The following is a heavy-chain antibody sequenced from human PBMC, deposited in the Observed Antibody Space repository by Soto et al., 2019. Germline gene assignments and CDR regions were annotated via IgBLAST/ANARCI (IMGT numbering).Heavy chain of an antibody. CDR1: GATFSSDA. CDR2: IVPTVDTS. J-gene: IGHJ4*02. CDR3: VRVVAIPGYPDN. D-gene: IGHD5-12*01. Sequence: QVQLVQSGAEVRQPASSVKVSCKTSGATFSSDASTWVRQAPGQGLDGMGGIVPTVDTSTYAQKFQGRVTITADKFTTTVYMELSSLRSDDTAVYYCVRVVAIPGYPDNWGQGPLVTVSS. V-gene: IGHV1-69*14.